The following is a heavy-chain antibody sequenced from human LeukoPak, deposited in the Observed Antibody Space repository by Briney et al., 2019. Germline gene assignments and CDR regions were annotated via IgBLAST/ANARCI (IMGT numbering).Heavy chain of an antibody. D-gene: IGHD5-12*01. CDR1: GGTFSSYA. CDR3: ATRGYSGYGHYFDY. Sequence: GSSVKVSCKASGGTFSSYAISWVRQAPGQGLEWMGRINPNSGGTNYAQKFQGRVTMTRDTSISTAYMELSRLRSDDTAVYYCATRGYSGYGHYFDYWGQGTLVTVSS. CDR2: INPNSGGT. J-gene: IGHJ4*02. V-gene: IGHV1-2*06.